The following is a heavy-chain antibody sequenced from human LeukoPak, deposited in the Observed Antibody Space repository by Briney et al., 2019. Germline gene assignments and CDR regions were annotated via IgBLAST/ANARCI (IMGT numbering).Heavy chain of an antibody. Sequence: GGSLRLSCAASGFTVSRNYMSWVRQAPGEGLEWVSVIYSGGSTYYADSVRGRFTISRDNSKNTLYLQMNSLRAEDTAVYYCASLRPISRQYFDYWGQGTLVTVSS. CDR2: IYSGGST. CDR3: ASLRPISRQYFDY. J-gene: IGHJ4*02. D-gene: IGHD3-3*02. CDR1: GFTVSRNY. V-gene: IGHV3-66*01.